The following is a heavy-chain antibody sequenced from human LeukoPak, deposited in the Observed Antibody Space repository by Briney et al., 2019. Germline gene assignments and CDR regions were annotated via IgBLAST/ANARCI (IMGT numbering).Heavy chain of an antibody. V-gene: IGHV3-7*01. Sequence: PGGSLRLSCAASGSTFSNYWMSWVRQAPGKGLEWVVNIKQDGSEKDYEDSVKGRFTISRDNAKNSLDLQMSSLRAEDTAVYYCATHGLYSGWHYWGQGTLVTVSS. CDR2: IKQDGSEK. CDR3: ATHGLYSGWHY. J-gene: IGHJ4*02. D-gene: IGHD6-19*01. CDR1: GSTFSNYW.